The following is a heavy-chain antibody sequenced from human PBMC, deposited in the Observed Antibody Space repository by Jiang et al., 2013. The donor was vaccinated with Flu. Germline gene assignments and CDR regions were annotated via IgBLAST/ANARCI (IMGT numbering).Heavy chain of an antibody. CDR2: LTWSSGSL. CDR1: GFTFDDYT. CDR3: AKDYCRHGTCYLDY. V-gene: IGHV3-9*01. D-gene: IGHD2-15*01. J-gene: IGHJ4*02. Sequence: QLVESGGGLVQPGRSLRLSCAASGFTFDDYTMHWVRQAPGKGLEWVSGLTWSSGSLGYADSVKGRFTIARDNAKNSLYLQMNSLRAEDTALYYCAKDYCRHGTCYLDYWGQGTLVTVSS.